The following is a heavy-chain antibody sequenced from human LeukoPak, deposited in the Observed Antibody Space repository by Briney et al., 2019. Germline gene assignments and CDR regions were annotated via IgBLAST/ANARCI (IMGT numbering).Heavy chain of an antibody. Sequence: GGSLRLSCAASGFTFSSYEMNWVRQAPGKGLEWVSYISSSGSTIYYADSVKGRFTISRDNAKNSLYLQMNSLRAEDTAVYYCARVPLVGYCSGGSYRSSQNYYYYYYMDVWGKGTTVTVSS. D-gene: IGHD2-15*01. CDR3: ARVPLVGYCSGGSYRSSQNYYYYYYMDV. CDR1: GFTFSSYE. V-gene: IGHV3-48*03. J-gene: IGHJ6*03. CDR2: ISSSGSTI.